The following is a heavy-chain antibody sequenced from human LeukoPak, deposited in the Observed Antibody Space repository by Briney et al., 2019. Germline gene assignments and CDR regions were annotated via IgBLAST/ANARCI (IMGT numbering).Heavy chain of an antibody. CDR1: GDSINTYY. Sequence: SETLSLTCTVSGDSINTYYWSWIRQPPGKGLEWIGYIYYRVTSDYNPSLKSRVTMSVDMSTSQISLKLSSVTAADTAVYYCAKGGTYYYYMDVWGKGTTVTVSS. V-gene: IGHV4-59*01. D-gene: IGHD1-26*01. J-gene: IGHJ6*03. CDR3: AKGGTYYYYMDV. CDR2: IYYRVTS.